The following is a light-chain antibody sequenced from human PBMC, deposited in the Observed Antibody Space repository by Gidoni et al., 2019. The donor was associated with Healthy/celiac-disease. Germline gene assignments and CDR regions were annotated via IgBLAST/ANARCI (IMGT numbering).Light chain of an antibody. Sequence: QSVLTQPPSASGTPGQRVTISCSGRSSNIGSNTVNWYQQLPGTAPKLLIYSNNQRPSGVPDRFSGSKSGTSASLAISGLQSDDEADYYCAAWDDSLNGPVFGGGTKLTV. CDR1: SSNIGSNT. CDR2: SNN. V-gene: IGLV1-44*01. J-gene: IGLJ2*01. CDR3: AAWDDSLNGPV.